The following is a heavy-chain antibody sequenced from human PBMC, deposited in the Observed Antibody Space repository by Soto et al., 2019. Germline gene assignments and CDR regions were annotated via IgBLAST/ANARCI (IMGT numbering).Heavy chain of an antibody. Sequence: EVQLLESGGGLVQPGGSLRLSCAASGFTFNNYAMTWVRQAPGKGLEWVSAISGGGDTTSYADSVKGRFTVSRDGSKNPPEPQMGSPGAQGPALYYWAKGTGRSGSPTPPVDFLGQGTLVTVSS. CDR1: GFTFNNYA. D-gene: IGHD3-10*01. CDR3: AKGTGRSGSPTPPVDF. V-gene: IGHV3-23*01. CDR2: ISGGGDTT. J-gene: IGHJ4*02.